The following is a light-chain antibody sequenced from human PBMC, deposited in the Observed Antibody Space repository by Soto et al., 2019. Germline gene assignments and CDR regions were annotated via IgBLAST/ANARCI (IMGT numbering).Light chain of an antibody. Sequence: LTLSPGTLSLTTGERATLSIRASQSVSSDFLACYELKPGQAPRLLIYGASTRATGIPDRFSGSGSGTDFTLTISRLEPEDFAVYGCQQYGDSPIPFGQGTRLAI. V-gene: IGKV3-20*01. CDR3: QQYGDSPIP. CDR1: QSVSSDF. CDR2: GAS. J-gene: IGKJ5*01.